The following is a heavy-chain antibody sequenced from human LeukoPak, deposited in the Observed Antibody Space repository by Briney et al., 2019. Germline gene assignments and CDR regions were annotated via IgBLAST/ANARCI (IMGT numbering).Heavy chain of an antibody. CDR1: GFTFSRYW. Sequence: GGSLRLSCAASGFTFSRYWMSWVRQAPGKGLERVAEIKEDGSEKYYVDSVKGRSTFSRDNAKNSLYLQMNSLRAEDTAVYYCASWDLRWGRGTLVTVSS. V-gene: IGHV3-7*01. CDR3: ASWDLR. J-gene: IGHJ4*02. CDR2: IKEDGSEK. D-gene: IGHD1-26*01.